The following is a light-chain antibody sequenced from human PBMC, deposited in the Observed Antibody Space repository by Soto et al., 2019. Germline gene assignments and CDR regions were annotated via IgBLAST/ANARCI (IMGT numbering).Light chain of an antibody. Sequence: SYELTQPPSVSVSPGQTARIPCSGDALPKQFAYWYQQKPGQAPVLVIYKDSERPSGIPERFSGSSSGTTVTLTIRGVQAEDEADYYCQSADNSGIYYVFGAGTKVTVL. CDR2: KDS. CDR1: ALPKQF. V-gene: IGLV3-25*03. J-gene: IGLJ1*01. CDR3: QSADNSGIYYV.